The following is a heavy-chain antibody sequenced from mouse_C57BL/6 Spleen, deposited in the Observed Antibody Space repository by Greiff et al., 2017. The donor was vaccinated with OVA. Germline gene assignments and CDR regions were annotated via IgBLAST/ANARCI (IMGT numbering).Heavy chain of an antibody. V-gene: IGHV5-17*01. CDR2: ISSGSSTI. J-gene: IGHJ4*01. CDR1: GFTFSDYG. Sequence: EVKLVESGGGLVKPGGSLKLSCAASGFTFSDYGMHWVRQAPEKGLEWVAYISSGSSTIYYADTVKGRFTISRDNAKNTLFLQMTSLRSEDTAMYYCARPAYYSNYEGAMDYWGQGTSVTVSS. CDR3: ARPAYYSNYEGAMDY. D-gene: IGHD2-5*01.